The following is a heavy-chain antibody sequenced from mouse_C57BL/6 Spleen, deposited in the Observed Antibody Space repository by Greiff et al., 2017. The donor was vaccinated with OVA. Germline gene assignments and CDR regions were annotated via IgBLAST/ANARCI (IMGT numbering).Heavy chain of an antibody. CDR3: ARLALSDYFDY. V-gene: IGHV1-52*01. Sequence: QVQLQQPGAELVRPGSSVKLSCKASGYTFTSYWMHWVKQRPIQGLEWIGNIDPSDSETHYNQKFKDKATLTVDKSSSTAYMQLSSLTSEDSAVYYCARLALSDYFDYWGQGTTLTVSS. CDR1: GYTFTSYW. CDR2: IDPSDSET. J-gene: IGHJ2*01. D-gene: IGHD3-1*01.